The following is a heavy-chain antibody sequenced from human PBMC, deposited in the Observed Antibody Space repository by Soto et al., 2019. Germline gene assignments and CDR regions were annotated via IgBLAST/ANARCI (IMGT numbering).Heavy chain of an antibody. Sequence: SETLSLTCTVSGGSISSYYWSWIRQPPGKGLEWIGYIYYSGSTNYNPSLKSRVTISVDTSKNQFSLKLSSVTAADKAVYYCARGVYYFDYWGQGTLVT. J-gene: IGHJ4*02. CDR1: GGSISSYY. CDR2: IYYSGST. V-gene: IGHV4-59*01. D-gene: IGHD2-8*01. CDR3: ARGVYYFDY.